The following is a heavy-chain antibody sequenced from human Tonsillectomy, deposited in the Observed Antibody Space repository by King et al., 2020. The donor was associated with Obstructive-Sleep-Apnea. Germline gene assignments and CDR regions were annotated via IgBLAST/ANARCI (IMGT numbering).Heavy chain of an antibody. CDR2: IYTSGST. J-gene: IGHJ6*02. CDR1: GGSMSSFY. V-gene: IGHV4-4*07. D-gene: IGHD3-10*01. Sequence: VQLQESGPGLVKPSETLSLTCSVSGGSMSSFYWSWIRQAAGKGLEWIGRIYTSGSTNYNPSLKSRVTLSVDTSNNQIFLKLSSVTAADTAVYYCAREESAYYGAGPMDVWGQGTTVTVSS. CDR3: AREESAYYGAGPMDV.